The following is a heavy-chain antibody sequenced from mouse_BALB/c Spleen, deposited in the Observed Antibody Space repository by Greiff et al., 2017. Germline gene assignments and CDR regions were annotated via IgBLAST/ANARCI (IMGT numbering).Heavy chain of an antibody. CDR2: IWSGGST. D-gene: IGHD2-2*01. CDR3: ARKGIYYGYDGFAY. V-gene: IGHV2-2*02. CDR1: GFSLTSYG. Sequence: VQLQESGPGLVQPSQSLSITCTVSGFSLTSYGVHWVRQSPGKGLEWLGVIWSGGSTDYNAAFISRLSISKDNSKSQVFFKMNSLQANDTAIYYCARKGIYYGYDGFAYWGQGTLVTVSA. J-gene: IGHJ3*01.